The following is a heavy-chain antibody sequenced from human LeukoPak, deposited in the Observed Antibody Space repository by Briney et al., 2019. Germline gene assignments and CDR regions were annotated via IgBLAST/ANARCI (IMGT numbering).Heavy chain of an antibody. J-gene: IGHJ3*02. CDR1: GFTFSRDS. CDR2: IIGSSSYI. D-gene: IGHD3-16*02. V-gene: IGHV3-21*01. CDR3: ARVSAGVIGMKDVFDI. Sequence: PGGSLRLSCAASGFTFSRDSMNWVRQAPGKGLEWVSSIIGSSSYIYYADSVKGRFTISRHNAKNSLYLQMNSLRAEDTAVYYCARVSAGVIGMKDVFDIWGQGTMVTVSS.